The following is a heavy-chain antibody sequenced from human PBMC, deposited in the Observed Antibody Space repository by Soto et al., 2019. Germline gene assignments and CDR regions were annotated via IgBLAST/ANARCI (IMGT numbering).Heavy chain of an antibody. CDR2: ISAYNGNT. J-gene: IGHJ4*02. D-gene: IGHD3-10*01. Sequence: ASVKVSCKASGYTFASYGISWVRQAPGQGLEWMGWISAYNGNTNYAQKVQGRVTITRDTSASTAYMELSSLRSEDTAVYYCAFFGSGIPYWGQGALVTVSS. CDR3: AFFGSGIPY. V-gene: IGHV1-18*01. CDR1: GYTFASYG.